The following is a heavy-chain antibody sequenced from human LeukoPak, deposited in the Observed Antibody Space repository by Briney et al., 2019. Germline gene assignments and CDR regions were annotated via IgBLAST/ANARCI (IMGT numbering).Heavy chain of an antibody. J-gene: IGHJ6*04. CDR1: GFTFSSYA. CDR3: ARPTGIYYYYYYGMDV. V-gene: IGHV3-30*04. CDR2: ISYDGSNK. Sequence: GRSLRLSCAASGFTFSSYAMHWVRQAPGNGLEWVAVISYDGSNKSYADSVKGRFTISRDNSKNTLYLQMNSLRAEDTAVYYCARPTGIYYYYYYGMDVWGKGTTVTVSS. D-gene: IGHD2-15*01.